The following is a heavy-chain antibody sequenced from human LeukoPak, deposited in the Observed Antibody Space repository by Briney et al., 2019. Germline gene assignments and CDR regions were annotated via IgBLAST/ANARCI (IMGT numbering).Heavy chain of an antibody. D-gene: IGHD6-19*01. J-gene: IGHJ4*02. CDR3: ARAAVAGTYFDY. V-gene: IGHV3-74*01. CDR1: GFTFSSYW. CDR2: INSDGSST. Sequence: GGSLRLSCAASGFTFSSYWMHWVRQAPGKGLVWVSRINSDGSSTSYADPVKGRFTISRDNAKKTLYLQMNSLRAEDTAVYYCARAAVAGTYFDYWGQGTLVTVSS.